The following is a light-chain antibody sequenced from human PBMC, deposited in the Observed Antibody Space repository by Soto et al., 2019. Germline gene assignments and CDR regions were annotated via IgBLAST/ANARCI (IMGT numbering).Light chain of an antibody. Sequence: DIQMTQSPSTLSGSVGDRVTITCRASQTISSWLAWYQQKPGKAPKLRIYKASTLKSGVPSRFSGSGSGTEFTLTLSSLQPDDFATYYCQHYNSYSEAFGQGTKVELK. V-gene: IGKV1-5*03. CDR3: QHYNSYSEA. CDR2: KAS. CDR1: QTISSW. J-gene: IGKJ1*01.